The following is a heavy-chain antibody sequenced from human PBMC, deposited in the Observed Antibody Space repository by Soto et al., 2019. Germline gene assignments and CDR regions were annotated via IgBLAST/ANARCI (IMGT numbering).Heavy chain of an antibody. CDR2: ISAYNGNT. V-gene: IGHV1-18*01. Sequence: ASVNVSCKASGYTFTSYGISWVRQAPGQGLEWMGWISAYNGNTNYAQKLQGRVTMTTDTSTSTAYMELRSLRSDDTAVYYCARVSDQAYCGGDCYFEYFQHWGQGTLVTVSS. J-gene: IGHJ1*01. CDR1: GYTFTSYG. CDR3: ARVSDQAYCGGDCYFEYFQH. D-gene: IGHD2-21*02.